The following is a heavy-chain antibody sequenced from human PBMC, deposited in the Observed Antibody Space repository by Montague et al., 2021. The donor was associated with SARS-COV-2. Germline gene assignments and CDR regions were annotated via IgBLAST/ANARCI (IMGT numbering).Heavy chain of an antibody. CDR3: ARMRTGWPIDF. J-gene: IGHJ4*02. D-gene: IGHD6-19*01. CDR1: GGSISSRTYY. Sequence: SETLSLTCIVSGGSISSRTYYWGWIRQPPGKGLEWIGSIFYDGSTYYNPSLKSRVTISVDTPNNLFFLTLNSVTAADTAVYYCARMRTGWPIDFWGQGLLVTVSS. V-gene: IGHV4-39*01. CDR2: IFYDGST.